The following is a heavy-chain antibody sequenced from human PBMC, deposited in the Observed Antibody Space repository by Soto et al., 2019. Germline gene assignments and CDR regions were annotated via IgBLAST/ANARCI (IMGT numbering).Heavy chain of an antibody. J-gene: IGHJ4*02. D-gene: IGHD3-22*01. CDR1: GFTFSSYA. V-gene: IGHV3-23*01. Sequence: GGSLRLSCAASGFTFSSYAMSWVRQAPGKGLEWVSAISGTTGSTYYADSVKGRFTISRDNSKNTLYLQMNSLRDEDTAIYYCAKGHYYETSGYYPFDYWGQGTLVTVYS. CDR3: AKGHYYETSGYYPFDY. CDR2: ISGTTGST.